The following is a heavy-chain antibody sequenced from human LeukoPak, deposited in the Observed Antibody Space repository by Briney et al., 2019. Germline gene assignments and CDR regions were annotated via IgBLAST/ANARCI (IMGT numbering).Heavy chain of an antibody. J-gene: IGHJ6*02. CDR2: INHSGAT. CDR3: ARGTDYYYYYGMDV. CDR1: GFTFSSYA. V-gene: IGHV4-34*01. Sequence: KPGGSLRLSCAASGFTFSSYAMSWVRQAPGKGLEWIGEINHSGATNYNPSLKSRVTISVDTSMNQFSLKLNSVTVADTAVYYCARGTDYYYYYGMDVWGQGTTVTVSS.